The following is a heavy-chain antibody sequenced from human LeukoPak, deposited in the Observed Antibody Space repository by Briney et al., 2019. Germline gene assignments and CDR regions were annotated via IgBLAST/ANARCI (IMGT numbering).Heavy chain of an antibody. D-gene: IGHD2-2*01. V-gene: IGHV3-23*01. CDR3: AKEPREYCSSTSCPNWFDL. J-gene: IGHJ5*02. Sequence: PGGSLRLSCAASRFTFSSYAMGWVRQAPGKGLEWVSAITDSGITTYYADSVKGRFTISRDNSKNTLYLQMNSLRAEDMAVYYCAKEPREYCSSTSCPNWFDLWGQGTLVTVSS. CDR2: ITDSGITT. CDR1: RFTFSSYA.